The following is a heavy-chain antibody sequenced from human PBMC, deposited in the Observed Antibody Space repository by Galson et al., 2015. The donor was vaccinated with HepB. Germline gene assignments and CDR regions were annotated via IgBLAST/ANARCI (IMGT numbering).Heavy chain of an antibody. D-gene: IGHD2-2*01. CDR2: IPYDGSNK. V-gene: IGHV3-30*18. J-gene: IGHJ6*03. Sequence: SLRLSCAASGFTFSSYGMHWVRQAPGKGLEWVAVIPYDGSNKYYADSVKGRFTISRDNSKNTLYLQMNSLRAEDTAVYYCAKMGGCSSTSCYGYYYYYYMDVWGKGTTVTVSS. CDR3: AKMGGCSSTSCYGYYYYYYMDV. CDR1: GFTFSSYG.